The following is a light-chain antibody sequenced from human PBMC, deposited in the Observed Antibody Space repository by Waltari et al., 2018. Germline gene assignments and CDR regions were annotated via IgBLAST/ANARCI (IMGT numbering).Light chain of an antibody. CDR3: QEYGSSPPKFS. Sequence: EVVLTQSPATVSLSPGERATLSCRANQRVSTSHLAWYQQRPGQSPTLVIYASSTRATCIPGRFSGGGSGTDFTLTISRREPEDFGVYYCQEYGSSPPKFSFGPGTKV. V-gene: IGKV3-20*01. J-gene: IGKJ3*01. CDR2: ASS. CDR1: QRVSTSH.